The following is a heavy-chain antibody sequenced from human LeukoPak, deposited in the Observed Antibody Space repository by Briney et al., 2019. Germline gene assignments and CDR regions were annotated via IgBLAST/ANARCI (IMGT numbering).Heavy chain of an antibody. CDR3: ARGLTLMTTVTH. J-gene: IGHJ4*02. CDR1: GGTFSSYA. V-gene: IGHV1-69*13. D-gene: IGHD4-17*01. CDR2: IIPIFGTA. Sequence: ASVSVSCKASGGTFSSYAISWVRQAPGQGLEWMGGIIPIFGTANYAQKFQGRVTITADESTSTAYMELSSLRSEDTAVYYCARGLTLMTTVTHWGQGTLVTVSS.